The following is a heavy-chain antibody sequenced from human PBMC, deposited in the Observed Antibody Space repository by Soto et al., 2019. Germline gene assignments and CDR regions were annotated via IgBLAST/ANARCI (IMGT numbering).Heavy chain of an antibody. CDR2: ISGSGDIT. V-gene: IGHV3-23*01. CDR3: AKGGDTSIADAFDI. D-gene: IGHD7-27*01. J-gene: IGHJ3*02. CDR1: GFTFSTSS. Sequence: EVQVLESGGDLVQPGGSLRLTCSVSGFTFSTSSMNWVRQAPGKALEWVSSISGSGDITYYADSVKGRFTTSRDNSKSTVYLQMNSLRVEDTPVYHCAKGGDTSIADAFDIWGQGKMVTVSS.